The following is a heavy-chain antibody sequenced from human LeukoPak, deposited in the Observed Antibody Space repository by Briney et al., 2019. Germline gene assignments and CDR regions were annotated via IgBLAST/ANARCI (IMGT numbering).Heavy chain of an antibody. Sequence: PGRSLRLSCAASGFTFSSYGMHWVRQAPGKGLEWVAVISYDGSNKYYADSVKGRFTISRDNSKNTLYLQMNSLRAEDTAVYYCAKDRRVLEAVAGHFDYWGQGTLVTVSS. CDR3: AKDRRVLEAVAGHFDY. CDR2: ISYDGSNK. D-gene: IGHD6-19*01. CDR1: GFTFSSYG. J-gene: IGHJ4*02. V-gene: IGHV3-30*18.